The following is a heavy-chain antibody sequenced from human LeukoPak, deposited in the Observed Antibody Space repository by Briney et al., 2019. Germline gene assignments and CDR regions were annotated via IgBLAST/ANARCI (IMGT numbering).Heavy chain of an antibody. V-gene: IGHV4-34*01. CDR3: ARDPKTIFGVVISQYYHYGMDV. J-gene: IGHJ6*02. CDR1: GGSFSGYY. D-gene: IGHD3-3*01. Sequence: PSETLSLTCAVYGGSFSGYYWSWIRQPPGKGLEWIGEINHSGSTNYNPSLKSRVTISVDTSKNQFSLKLSSVTAADTAVYYCARDPKTIFGVVISQYYHYGMDVWGQGTTVTVSS. CDR2: INHSGST.